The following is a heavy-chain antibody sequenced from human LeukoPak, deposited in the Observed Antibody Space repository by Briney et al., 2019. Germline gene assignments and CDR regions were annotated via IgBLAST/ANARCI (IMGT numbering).Heavy chain of an antibody. V-gene: IGHV5-10-1*01. CDR3: ARQVYNWNDGETGAFDI. CDR2: NDPSACYT. D-gene: IGHD1-1*01. Sequence: GEFLKISWKGSGNRFTNYWNSLGRQMPGKGAWLVGRNDPSACYTNYSTSFQGHVTISADKSISTAHLQWSSLKASDTAMYYCARQVYNWNDGETGAFDIWGQGTMVTVSS. J-gene: IGHJ3*02. CDR1: GNRFTNYW.